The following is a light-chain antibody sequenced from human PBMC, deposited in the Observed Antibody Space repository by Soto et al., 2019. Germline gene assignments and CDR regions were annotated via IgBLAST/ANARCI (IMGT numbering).Light chain of an antibody. CDR2: DAS. V-gene: IGKV3-11*01. Sequence: EIVLTQYTGTLSLSPGERATLSCRASQSVSSSYLAWYQQKPGQAPRLLIYDASNRATGIPARFSGSGSGTDFTLTISSLEPEDFAVYYCQQRSNWPLTFGQGTRLEIK. CDR1: QSVSSSY. CDR3: QQRSNWPLT. J-gene: IGKJ5*01.